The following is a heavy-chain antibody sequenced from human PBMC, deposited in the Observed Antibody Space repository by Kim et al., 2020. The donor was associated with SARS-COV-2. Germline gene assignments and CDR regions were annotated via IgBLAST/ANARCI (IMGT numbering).Heavy chain of an antibody. Sequence: ASVKVSCKASGYTFTRYGMNWVRQAPGQGLEWMGWINTNTGNPTYAQGFTGRFVFSLDTSVSTAYLQISSLKAEDTAVYYCAREHIVVVTATYDMDVWGQGTTVTVSS. J-gene: IGHJ6*02. CDR3: AREHIVVVTATYDMDV. CDR2: INTNTGNP. D-gene: IGHD2-21*02. V-gene: IGHV7-4-1*02. CDR1: GYTFTRYG.